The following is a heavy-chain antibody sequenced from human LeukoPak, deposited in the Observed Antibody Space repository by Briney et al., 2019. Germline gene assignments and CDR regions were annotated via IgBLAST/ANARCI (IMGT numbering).Heavy chain of an antibody. J-gene: IGHJ3*02. CDR3: ARGHGEVAASDDAFDI. CDR2: ISTSSIYI. CDR1: GFTFSSYS. D-gene: IGHD6-6*01. V-gene: IGHV3-21*01. Sequence: GGSLRLSCAASGFTFSSYSMNWVRQAPGKGLEWVSSISTSSIYIYYADSMKGRFTISRDNAKKSLYLQMNSLRAEDTAVYYCARGHGEVAASDDAFDIWGQGTMVTVSS.